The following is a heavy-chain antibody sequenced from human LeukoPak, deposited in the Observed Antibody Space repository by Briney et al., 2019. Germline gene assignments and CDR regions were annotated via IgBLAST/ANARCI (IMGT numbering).Heavy chain of an antibody. CDR3: ARHHESRYCSSTSCPTGWFDP. Sequence: ASVKVSCKASGYTFTSYDINWVRQATGQGLEWMGWMNPNSGNTGYAQKFQGRVTMTRNTSISTAYMELSSLRSEDTAVYYCARHHESRYCSSTSCPTGWFDPWGQGTLATVSS. CDR2: MNPNSGNT. J-gene: IGHJ5*02. D-gene: IGHD2-2*01. CDR1: GYTFTSYD. V-gene: IGHV1-8*01.